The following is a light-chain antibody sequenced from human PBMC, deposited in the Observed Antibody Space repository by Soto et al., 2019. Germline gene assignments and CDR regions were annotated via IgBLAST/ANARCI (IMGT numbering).Light chain of an antibody. CDR1: QSITIY. CDR2: DAS. Sequence: DIHMPQSPSSLSASVVDRVTITFRASQSITIYLNWYQQKPGKAPKLLVYDASSLPTGVPSRFSGSGSGTDFTLTISSLQPEDFAAYSCQQNVSNWTFGEGTKVDI. V-gene: IGKV1-39*01. J-gene: IGKJ1*01. CDR3: QQNVSNWT.